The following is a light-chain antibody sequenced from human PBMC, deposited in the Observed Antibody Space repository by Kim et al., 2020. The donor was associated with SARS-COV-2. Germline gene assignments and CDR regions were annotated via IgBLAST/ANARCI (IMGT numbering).Light chain of an antibody. Sequence: QVVVTQEPSLTVSPGGTVTLTCGSSTGAVTSSHYSYWLQQKPGQAPRTLIYDTSNKHSWTPARFSGSLLGGKAALTLSGAQPEDEAEYYCSLPYSGVRVFGGGTQLTVL. CDR2: DTS. CDR3: SLPYSGVRV. J-gene: IGLJ2*01. CDR1: TGAVTSSHY. V-gene: IGLV7-46*01.